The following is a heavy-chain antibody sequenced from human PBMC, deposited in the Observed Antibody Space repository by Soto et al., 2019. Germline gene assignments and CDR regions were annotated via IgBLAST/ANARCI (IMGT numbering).Heavy chain of an antibody. CDR2: ISYSGST. CDR1: GGSISSYY. Sequence: SETLSLTCTVSGGSISSYYWSWIRQPPGKGLEWIGYISYSGSTNYNPSLKSRVTISVDTSKNQLSLKLSSVTAADTAVYYCARHLLLYYYDSSGYYLRDAFDIWGQGTMVTVS. V-gene: IGHV4-59*08. J-gene: IGHJ3*02. D-gene: IGHD3-22*01. CDR3: ARHLLLYYYDSSGYYLRDAFDI.